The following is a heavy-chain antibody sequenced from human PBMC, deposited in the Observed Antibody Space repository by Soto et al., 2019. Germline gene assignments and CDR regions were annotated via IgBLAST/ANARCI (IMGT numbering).Heavy chain of an antibody. V-gene: IGHV3-23*01. J-gene: IGHJ4*02. CDR1: GLTSSTYA. Sequence: EVQLLQSGGDLVQPGGSLRLSCAASGLTSSTYAMRWVRQAPGKGLEWVSGISGRGGSTYYADSVKGRFTISRDNSKNMLYLQMNSLRAEDTAVYYCAKRLTTVTTVFDYWGQGTLVTVSS. CDR3: AKRLTTVTTVFDY. D-gene: IGHD4-17*01. CDR2: ISGRGGST.